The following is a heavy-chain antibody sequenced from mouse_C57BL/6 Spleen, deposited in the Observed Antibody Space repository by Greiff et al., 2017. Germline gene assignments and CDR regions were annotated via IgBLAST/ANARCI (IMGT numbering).Heavy chain of an antibody. J-gene: IGHJ2*01. CDR3: AREGTRY. D-gene: IGHD3-3*01. CDR2: ISSGGSYT. V-gene: IGHV5-6*01. CDR1: GFTFSSYG. Sequence: EVQLVESGGDLVKPGGSLKLSCAASGFTFSSYGMSWVRQTPDKRLEWVATISSGGSYTYYPDSVKGRFTISRDNAKNTLYLQMSSLKSEDTAMYYCAREGTRYWGQGTTLTVSS.